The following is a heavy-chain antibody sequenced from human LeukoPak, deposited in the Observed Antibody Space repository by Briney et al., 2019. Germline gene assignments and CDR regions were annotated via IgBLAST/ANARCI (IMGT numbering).Heavy chain of an antibody. CDR3: ARDYGDYVSYYYMDV. Sequence: GASVKVSCKASGYTFTSYAMYWVRQAPGQGLEWMGWINTNTGNPTYAQGFTGRFVFSLDTSVSTAYLQISSLKAEDTAVYYCARDYGDYVSYYYMDVWGKGTTVTVSS. CDR1: GYTFTSYA. CDR2: INTNTGNP. V-gene: IGHV7-4-1*02. J-gene: IGHJ6*03. D-gene: IGHD4-17*01.